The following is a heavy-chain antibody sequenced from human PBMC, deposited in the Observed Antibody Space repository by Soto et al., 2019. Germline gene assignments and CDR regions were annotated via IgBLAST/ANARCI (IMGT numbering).Heavy chain of an antibody. D-gene: IGHD1-26*01. CDR3: ARELIVGPAEYFQH. CDR1: GFIFTNSW. V-gene: IGHV3-7*01. J-gene: IGHJ1*01. CDR2: INRDGSQM. Sequence: EVQLVDSGGDLVQPGGSLRLSCAVSGFIFTNSWMSWVRQTPGKGLEWVANINRDGSQMSYVDSVKGRFTISRDNAKNSLYLQMSSLRVEDTAVYYCARELIVGPAEYFQHWGQGTLVTVSS.